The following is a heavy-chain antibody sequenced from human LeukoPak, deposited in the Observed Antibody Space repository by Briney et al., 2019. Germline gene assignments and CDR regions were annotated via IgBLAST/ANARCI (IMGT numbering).Heavy chain of an antibody. CDR1: GYTFSTSC. D-gene: IGHD2-8*01. CDR3: ARAWQWAFDI. V-gene: IGHV3-7*04. J-gene: IGHJ3*02. Sequence: PGGSLRLSCAASGYTFSTSCRSWVRQTPGKGLEWVASIKQDGSEKYYVDSVRGRFTISRDNAKNSLSLQMNSLRAEDTAVYYCARAWQWAFDIWGQGTMVTVSS. CDR2: IKQDGSEK.